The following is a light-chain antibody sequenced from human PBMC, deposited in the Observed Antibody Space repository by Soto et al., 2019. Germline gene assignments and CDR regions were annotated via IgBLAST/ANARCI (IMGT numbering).Light chain of an antibody. Sequence: QSVLTQPPSVSGAPGQRVSISCTGSTSNIGAPYDVHWYQHLPGTAPKLLIYGDNNRPSGVPDRFSGSKSGTSASLAITRLQAEDEADYYCCSYGGYCNYVFGTGTKVTVL. CDR3: CSYGGYCNYV. J-gene: IGLJ1*01. V-gene: IGLV1-40*01. CDR1: TSNIGAPYD. CDR2: GDN.